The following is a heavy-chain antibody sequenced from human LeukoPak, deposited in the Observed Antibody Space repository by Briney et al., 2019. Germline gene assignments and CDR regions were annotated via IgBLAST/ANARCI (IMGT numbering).Heavy chain of an antibody. V-gene: IGHV3-23*01. CDR1: GFSLSRYV. CDR2: ISGSGHT. Sequence: GGSLRLSCAASGFSLSRYVMSWVRQAPGKGLGWVSSISGSGHTYYADSVKGRFTVSRDNSNNTMYLQMSNLRAEDTAVYYCAKDRIALAGTCPDSWGQGSLVTVSS. J-gene: IGHJ1*01. D-gene: IGHD6-19*01. CDR3: AKDRIALAGTCPDS.